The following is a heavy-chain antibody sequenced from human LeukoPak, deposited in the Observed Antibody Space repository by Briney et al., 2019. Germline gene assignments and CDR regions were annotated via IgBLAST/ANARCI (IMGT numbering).Heavy chain of an antibody. CDR2: ISSSGSTI. Sequence: GGSLRLSCAASGFTFSDYYMSWIRQAPGKGLEWVSYISSSGSTIYYADSVKGRFTISRDNAKNSLYLQMNSLRAEDTAVYYCAIDSSGYYDGYYYGMDVWGQGTTVTVSS. V-gene: IGHV3-11*01. J-gene: IGHJ6*02. D-gene: IGHD3-22*01. CDR3: AIDSSGYYDGYYYGMDV. CDR1: GFTFSDYY.